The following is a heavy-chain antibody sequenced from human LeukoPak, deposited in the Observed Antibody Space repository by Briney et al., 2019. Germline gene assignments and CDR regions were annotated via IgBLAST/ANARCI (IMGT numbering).Heavy chain of an antibody. J-gene: IGHJ4*02. Sequence: TSQTLSLTCTVSGGSISSGGYYWSWIRQHPGKGLEWIGYIYYSGSTYYNPSLKSRVTISVGTSKNQFSLKLSSVTAADTAVYYCARDRHHYYDSSPSYYFDYWGQGTLVTVSS. CDR2: IYYSGST. D-gene: IGHD3-22*01. V-gene: IGHV4-31*03. CDR3: ARDRHHYYDSSPSYYFDY. CDR1: GGSISSGGYY.